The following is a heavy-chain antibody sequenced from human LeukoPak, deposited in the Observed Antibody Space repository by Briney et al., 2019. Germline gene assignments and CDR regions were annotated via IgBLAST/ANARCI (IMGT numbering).Heavy chain of an antibody. J-gene: IGHJ4*02. V-gene: IGHV3-11*04. CDR1: GFTFSDYY. CDR3: AREGMNDYGDYADY. CDR2: IGSGGTPI. Sequence: GGSLRLSCAASGFTFSDYYMSWVRQAPGKGLEWVSYIGSGGTPIYYADSVKGRFTISRDNAKNSLYLQMNSLRAEDTAVYYCAREGMNDYGDYADYWGQGTLVTVSS. D-gene: IGHD4-17*01.